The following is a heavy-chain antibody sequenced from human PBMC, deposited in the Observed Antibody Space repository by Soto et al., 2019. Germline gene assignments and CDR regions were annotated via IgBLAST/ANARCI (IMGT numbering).Heavy chain of an antibody. Sequence: SETLSLTCTVSGGSISSSYWSWIRQPQGKGLEWLAYIYDDGSANYNPSLKSRATISLDMSKNQFSLQLKSVTPEDTAVYYCVRDRYSSSGWFDPWGQGTPVTVSS. J-gene: IGHJ5*02. V-gene: IGHV4-59*12. CDR2: IYDDGSA. D-gene: IGHD3-10*01. CDR3: VRDRYSSSGWFDP. CDR1: GGSISSSY.